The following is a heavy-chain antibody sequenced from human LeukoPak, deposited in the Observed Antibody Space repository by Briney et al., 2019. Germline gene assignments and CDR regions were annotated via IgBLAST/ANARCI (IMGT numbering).Heavy chain of an antibody. CDR3: ARDKSHCSGGSCYYYGMDV. D-gene: IGHD2-15*01. J-gene: IGHJ6*02. V-gene: IGHV4-4*02. CDR2: IYHSGST. CDR1: GGSISSSNW. Sequence: SETLSLTCAVSGGSISSSNWWSWVRQPPGKGLEWIGEIYHSGSTNYNPSLKSRVTISVDKSKNQFSLKLSSVTAADTAVYYCARDKSHCSGGSCYYYGMDVWGQGTTVTVSS.